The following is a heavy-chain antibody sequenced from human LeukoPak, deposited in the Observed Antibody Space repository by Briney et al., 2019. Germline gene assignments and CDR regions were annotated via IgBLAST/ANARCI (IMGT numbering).Heavy chain of an antibody. Sequence: GGSLRLYCAASGFTFSSYGMHWVRQAPGKGLEWVAVISYDGSNKYYADSVKGRFTISRDNSKNTLYLQMNSPRAEDTAVYYCAKTGSSWYYFDYWGQGTLVTVSS. J-gene: IGHJ4*02. CDR2: ISYDGSNK. CDR3: AKTGSSWYYFDY. D-gene: IGHD6-13*01. V-gene: IGHV3-30*18. CDR1: GFTFSSYG.